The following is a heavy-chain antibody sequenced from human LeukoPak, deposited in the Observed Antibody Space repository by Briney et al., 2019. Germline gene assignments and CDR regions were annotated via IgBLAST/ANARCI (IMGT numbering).Heavy chain of an antibody. CDR2: VYYNGLT. J-gene: IGHJ4*02. CDR1: GGSISPHY. V-gene: IGHV4-59*11. Sequence: SEALSLTCTVSGGSISPHYWAWIRQTPGKGLEWIGYVYYNGLTSYNASLRSRLILSVDTARNQVSLKLTSVTAADTAVYYCTRERSTVTFDYWGQGTLVTVSS. D-gene: IGHD4-17*01. CDR3: TRERSTVTFDY.